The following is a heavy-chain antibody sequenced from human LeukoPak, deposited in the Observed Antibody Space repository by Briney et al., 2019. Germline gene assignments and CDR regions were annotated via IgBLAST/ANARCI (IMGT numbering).Heavy chain of an antibody. CDR3: ARGGFYCGGDCYVDY. CDR2: INHSGST. CDR1: GGSFSPYY. Sequence: PSETLSLTCAVYGGSFSPYYWSWIGQPPGRGLEWPGEINHSGSTNYNPSLKSRVTISVDTSKNQFSLRLSSVTAADTAVYYCARGGFYCGGDCYVDYWGQGTLVTVSS. J-gene: IGHJ4*02. D-gene: IGHD2-21*02. V-gene: IGHV4-34*01.